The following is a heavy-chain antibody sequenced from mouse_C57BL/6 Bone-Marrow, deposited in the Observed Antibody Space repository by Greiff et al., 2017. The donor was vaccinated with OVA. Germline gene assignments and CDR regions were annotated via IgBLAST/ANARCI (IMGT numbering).Heavy chain of an antibody. V-gene: IGHV1-74*01. Sequence: QVQLQQPGAELVKPGASVKVSCKASGYTFTSYWMHWVKQRPGQGLEWIGRIHPSDSDTNYNQKFKGKATLTVDKSSSTAYMQLSSLTSEDSAVYYCAIKGAVPDYYGSSHWYFDVWGTGTTVTVSS. CDR3: AIKGAVPDYYGSSHWYFDV. CDR2: IHPSDSDT. CDR1: GYTFTSYW. J-gene: IGHJ1*03. D-gene: IGHD1-1*01.